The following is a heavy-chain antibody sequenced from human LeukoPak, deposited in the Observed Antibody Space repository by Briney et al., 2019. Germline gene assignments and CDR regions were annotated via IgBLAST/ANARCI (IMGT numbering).Heavy chain of an antibody. CDR3: ARDTRGDILTGAHAFDI. D-gene: IGHD3-9*01. CDR2: IDTSSSHI. V-gene: IGHV3-21*04. J-gene: IGHJ3*02. Sequence: PGGSLRLSCEASGFTFSRFTMNWVRQAPGKGPESVSSIDTSSSHISYADSVKGRFTISRDNAKNSLYLQMNSLRADDTAVYYCARDTRGDILTGAHAFDIWGQGTMVTVSS. CDR1: GFTFSRFT.